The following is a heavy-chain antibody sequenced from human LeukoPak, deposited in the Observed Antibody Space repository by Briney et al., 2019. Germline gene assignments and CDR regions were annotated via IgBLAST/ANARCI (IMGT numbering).Heavy chain of an antibody. CDR1: GGSFSGYY. CDR2: ISWNSGSI. Sequence: LSLTCAVYGGSFSGYYWSWIRQPPGKGLEWVSGISWNSGSIGYADSVKGRFTISRDNAKNSLYLQMNSLRAEDTALYYCATEMYSSSGFWGQGTLVTVSS. CDR3: ATEMYSSSGF. V-gene: IGHV3-9*01. D-gene: IGHD6-13*01. J-gene: IGHJ4*02.